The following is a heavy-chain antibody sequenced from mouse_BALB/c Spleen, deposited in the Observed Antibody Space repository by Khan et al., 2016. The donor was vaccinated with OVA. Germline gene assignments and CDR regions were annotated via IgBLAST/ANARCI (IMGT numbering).Heavy chain of an antibody. V-gene: IGHV1-69*02. Sequence: VQLQESGAELVRPGASVRLSCKASGYTFTSYWINWVKQRPGQGLEWIGNIYPSDSYTNYNQKFKDKATLTVDKSSSTAYMQRSSPTSEDSAVYYCTRGDPGNFDYWGQGTTLPVSS. CDR1: GYTFTSYW. CDR2: IYPSDSYT. CDR3: TRGDPGNFDY. D-gene: IGHD2-13*01. J-gene: IGHJ2*01.